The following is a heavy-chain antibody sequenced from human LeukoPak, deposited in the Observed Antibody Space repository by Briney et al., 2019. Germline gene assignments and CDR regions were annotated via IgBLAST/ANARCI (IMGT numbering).Heavy chain of an antibody. D-gene: IGHD2-21*01. J-gene: IGHJ4*02. V-gene: IGHV1-46*01. CDR3: ARDHGGGGLRGFDY. CDR2: INPSGGAT. Sequence: ASVKISCKTSGYNFTRYYTQWVRQAPGQGLEWMGIINPSGGATRLAQKFQGRVTMTRDTSTSTVYMELSSLRSEDTAVYYCARDHGGGGLRGFDYWGQGTLVTVSS. CDR1: GYNFTRYY.